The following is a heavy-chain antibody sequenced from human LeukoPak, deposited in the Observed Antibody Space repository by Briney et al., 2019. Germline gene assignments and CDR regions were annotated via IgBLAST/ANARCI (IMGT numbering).Heavy chain of an antibody. D-gene: IGHD3-22*01. CDR3: ARPRSGYHFDF. V-gene: IGHV3-48*02. J-gene: IGHJ4*02. CDR2: ISSTGTTV. Sequence: GGSLRLSCAASGFTPSNFAMSWVRQAPGKGLVWVSYISSTGTTVYYADSVKGRFTISRDNAKNSLYLQMNSLRDEDTAVYYCARPRSGYHFDFWGQGTVVTVSS. CDR1: GFTPSNFA.